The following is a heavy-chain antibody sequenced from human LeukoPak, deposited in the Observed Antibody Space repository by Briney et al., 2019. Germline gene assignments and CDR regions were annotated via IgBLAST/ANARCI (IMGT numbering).Heavy chain of an antibody. Sequence: SETLSLTCTVSGGSISSSSYYWGWIRQPPGKGLEWIGSIYYSGSTYYNPSLKSRVTISVDTSKNQFSLKLSSVTAADTAVYYCARFKDYDFWSGYYISYFDYWGQGTLVTVSS. D-gene: IGHD3-3*01. CDR1: GGSISSSSYY. J-gene: IGHJ4*02. V-gene: IGHV4-39*01. CDR3: ARFKDYDFWSGYYISYFDY. CDR2: IYYSGST.